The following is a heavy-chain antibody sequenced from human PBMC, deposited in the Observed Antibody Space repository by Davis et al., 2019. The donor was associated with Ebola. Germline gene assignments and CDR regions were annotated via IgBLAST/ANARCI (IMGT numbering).Heavy chain of an antibody. CDR2: MNPNSGNT. J-gene: IGHJ2*01. CDR3: ARASSSGWYVDFDL. D-gene: IGHD6-19*01. CDR1: GGTFSSYA. Sequence: AASVKVSCKASGGTFSSYAISWVRQAPGQGLEWMGWMNPNSGNTGYAQKFQGRVTMTRNTSISTAYMELSSLRSEDTAVYYCARASSSGWYVDFDLWGRGTLVTVSS. V-gene: IGHV1-8*02.